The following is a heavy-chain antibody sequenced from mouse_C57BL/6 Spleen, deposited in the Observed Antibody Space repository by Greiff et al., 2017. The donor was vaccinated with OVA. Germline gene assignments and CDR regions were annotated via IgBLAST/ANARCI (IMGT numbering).Heavy chain of an antibody. D-gene: IGHD4-1*01. CDR1: GFTFSDFY. Sequence: EVMLVESGGGLVQSGRSLRLSCATSGFTFSDFYMEWVRQAPGKGLEWIAASRNKANAYTTEYSASVKGRFIVSRDTSQSILYLQMNALRAEDTAIYYCARDETGGGPWFAYWGQGTLVTVSA. CDR2: SRNKANAYTT. J-gene: IGHJ3*01. V-gene: IGHV7-1*01. CDR3: ARDETGGGPWFAY.